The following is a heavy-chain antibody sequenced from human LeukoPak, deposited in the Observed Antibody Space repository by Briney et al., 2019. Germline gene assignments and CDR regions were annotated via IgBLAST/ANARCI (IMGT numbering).Heavy chain of an antibody. CDR1: GGSFSGYN. J-gene: IGHJ4*02. CDR3: AREWGHGDFDY. Sequence: RTSETLSLTCAVYGGSFSGYNWNWIRQPPGKGLEWIGEINHSGSTNYNPSLKSRVTISVDTSKNQLSPRLSSVTAADTAVYYCAREWGHGDFDYWGQGTLVTVSS. CDR2: INHSGST. D-gene: IGHD1-26*01. V-gene: IGHV4-34*01.